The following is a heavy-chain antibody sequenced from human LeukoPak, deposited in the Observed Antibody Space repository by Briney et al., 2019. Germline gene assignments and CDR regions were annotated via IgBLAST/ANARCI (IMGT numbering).Heavy chain of an antibody. V-gene: IGHV3-9*01. D-gene: IGHD1-26*01. CDR3: AKDTGGSIVGATGAFDI. J-gene: IGHJ3*02. Sequence: PGGSLRLSCAASGFTFDDYTMHWVRQAPGKGLEWVSGISWNSGSIGYADSVKGRFTISRDNAKNSLYLQMNSLRAEDTALYYCAKDTGGSIVGATGAFDIWGQGQWSPSLQ. CDR2: ISWNSGSI. CDR1: GFTFDDYT.